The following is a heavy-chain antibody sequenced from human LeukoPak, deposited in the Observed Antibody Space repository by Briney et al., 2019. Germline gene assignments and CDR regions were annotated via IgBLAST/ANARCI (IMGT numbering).Heavy chain of an antibody. D-gene: IGHD3-16*01. CDR3: TTLLIQVGMDY. CDR1: DFTFNKAG. V-gene: IGHV3-15*07. Sequence: PGGSLRLSCAASDFTFNKAGMNWVRQAPGKGLEWVGRIKSKTEGGATDYAAPVKGKFTISRDDSKSTLYLQMNDLKIEDTAVYHCTTLLIQVGMDYWGRGTLVTVSS. J-gene: IGHJ4*02. CDR2: IKSKTEGGAT.